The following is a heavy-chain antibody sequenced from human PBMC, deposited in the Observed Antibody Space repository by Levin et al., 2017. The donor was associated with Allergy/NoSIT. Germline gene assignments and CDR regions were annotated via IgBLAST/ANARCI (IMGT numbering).Heavy chain of an antibody. CDR1: GFTFSNYG. CDR3: ATHRSYSSSWYSGYFQH. D-gene: IGHD6-13*01. V-gene: IGHV3-30*03. J-gene: IGHJ1*01. Sequence: SCAASGFTFSNYGMHWVRQAPGKGLEWVALISYDGSNKYYADSVKGRFTISRDNSKNTLYLQMNSLRAEDTAVYYCATHRSYSSSWYSGYFQHWGQGTLVTVSS. CDR2: ISYDGSNK.